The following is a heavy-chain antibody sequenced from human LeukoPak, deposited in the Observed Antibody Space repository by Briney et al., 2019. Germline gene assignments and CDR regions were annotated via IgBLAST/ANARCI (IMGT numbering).Heavy chain of an antibody. D-gene: IGHD2-15*01. Sequence: SETLSLTCTVSGDSISSYYWSWIRQPPGKGLEWIGYIYYSGSTNYNPSLKSRVTISVDTSKNQFSLKLSSVTAADTAVYYCARLCCSGGSYGMDVWGQGTTVTVSS. CDR1: GDSISSYY. J-gene: IGHJ6*02. CDR3: ARLCCSGGSYGMDV. CDR2: IYYSGST. V-gene: IGHV4-59*08.